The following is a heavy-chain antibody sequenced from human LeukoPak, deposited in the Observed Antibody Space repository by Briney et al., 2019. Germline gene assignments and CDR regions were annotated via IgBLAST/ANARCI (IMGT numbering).Heavy chain of an antibody. V-gene: IGHV3-23*01. J-gene: IGHJ4*02. D-gene: IGHD1-26*01. CDR3: AKEGTWDGNY. CDR1: GFTFSNYA. CDR2: ISGSGGTT. Sequence: QPGGSLRLSCAASGFTFSNYAMSWVRQGPGKGLEWVSGISGSGGTTYYADSVKGRFTISGDNSKNTLYLQLNSLRTEDTAVHYCAKEGTWDGNYWGQGALVTVSS.